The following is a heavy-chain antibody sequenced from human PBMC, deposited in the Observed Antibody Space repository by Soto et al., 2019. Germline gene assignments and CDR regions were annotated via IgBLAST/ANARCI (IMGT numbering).Heavy chain of an antibody. D-gene: IGHD3-3*01. CDR2: IYYSGGT. CDR1: GGSISSGGYY. Sequence: SETLSLTCTVSGGSISSGGYYWSWIRQHPGKGLEWIGYIYYSGGTYYNPSLKNRVSISVETAKNQFSLKLRSVTAADTAVYYCARFAAVKDWYFDLWGRGTLVNVSS. CDR3: ARFAAVKDWYFDL. J-gene: IGHJ2*01. V-gene: IGHV4-31*03.